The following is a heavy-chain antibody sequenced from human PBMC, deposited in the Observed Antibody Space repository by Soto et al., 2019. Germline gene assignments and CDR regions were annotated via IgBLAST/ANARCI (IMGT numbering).Heavy chain of an antibody. J-gene: IGHJ1*01. V-gene: IGHV3-30*18. CDR1: GFTFSVYD. Sequence: QVKLVESGGGVVQPGRSLRLSCAASGFTFSVYDMHWVRQAPGKGLEWVAVMSYDGTNKYYADSVKGRFTISRDTSKKTLYLQMNSLSVEDTALYFCAKEKNRPSAPNPYDSSHHLQRSAEYLHYWGQGTLVTVSS. CDR2: MSYDGTNK. CDR3: AKEKNRPSAPNPYDSSHHLQRSAEYLHY. D-gene: IGHD3-22*01.